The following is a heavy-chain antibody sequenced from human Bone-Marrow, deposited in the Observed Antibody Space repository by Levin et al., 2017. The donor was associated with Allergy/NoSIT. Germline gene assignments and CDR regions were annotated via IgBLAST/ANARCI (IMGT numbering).Heavy chain of an antibody. CDR2: ISYDGSKN. CDR3: AKSGASYLRYFFNGMDV. D-gene: IGHD2/OR15-2a*01. CDR1: GFMFSSYG. J-gene: IGHJ6*02. V-gene: IGHV3-30*18. Sequence: GESLKISCVASGFMFSSYGMHWVRQAPGKGLEWLAVISYDGSKNYYADSVKGRFTISRDNSKNTLYVQMNSLRAEDTAMYYCAKSGASYLRYFFNGMDVWGQGTTVTVSS.